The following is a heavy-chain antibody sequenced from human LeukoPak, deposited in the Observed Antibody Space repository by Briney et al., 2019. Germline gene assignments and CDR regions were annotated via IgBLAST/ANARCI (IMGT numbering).Heavy chain of an antibody. CDR3: ARLQAAVLTAPNNWFDP. D-gene: IGHD2-21*02. V-gene: IGHV5-51*01. CDR1: GYSFTNYW. Sequence: GESLKISCKGSGYSFTNYWIGWVRQVPGKGLEWMGIIYPGDSDTRYSPSFQGQVTISADKFISTAYLQWSSLKASDTAMYYCARLQAAVLTAPNNWFDPWGQGTLVTVSS. J-gene: IGHJ5*02. CDR2: IYPGDSDT.